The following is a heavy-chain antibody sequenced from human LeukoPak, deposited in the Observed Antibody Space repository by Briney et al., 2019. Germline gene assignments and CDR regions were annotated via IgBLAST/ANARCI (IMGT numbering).Heavy chain of an antibody. CDR3: ARGGYSSSWYEGRWRVVDY. D-gene: IGHD6-13*01. CDR1: GYTLTSYD. J-gene: IGHJ4*02. CDR2: MNPNSGNT. Sequence: ASVKVSCKASGYTLTSYDINWVRQATGQGLEWMGWMNPNSGNTGYAQKFQGRVTMTRNTSISTVYMELSSLGSEDTAVYYCARGGYSSSWYEGRWRVVDYWGQGTLVTVSS. V-gene: IGHV1-8*01.